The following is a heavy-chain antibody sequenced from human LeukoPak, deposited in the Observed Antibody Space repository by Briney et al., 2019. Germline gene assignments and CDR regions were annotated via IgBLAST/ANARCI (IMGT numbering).Heavy chain of an antibody. J-gene: IGHJ4*02. CDR2: INHSGST. CDR1: GGSFSGYY. V-gene: IGHV4-34*01. D-gene: IGHD6-6*01. Sequence: SETLSLTCAVYGGSFSGYYWSWIRQPPGKGLEWIGEINHSGSTNYNPSLKSRVTISVDTSKNQFSLKLSSVTAADTAVYYCARGWIAARRAEFNYWGQGTLVTVPS. CDR3: ARGWIAARRAEFNY.